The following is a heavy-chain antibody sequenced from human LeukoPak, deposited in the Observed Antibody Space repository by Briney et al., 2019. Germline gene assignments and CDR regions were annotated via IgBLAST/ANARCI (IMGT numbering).Heavy chain of an antibody. J-gene: IGHJ4*02. CDR2: ISHRGST. Sequence: SETLSLTCTVSGYSISNGDYWGWIRQPPGKGLEWVGIISHRGSTYYNPSLRSRVTISVDTSKNQFSLKLSSVTAADTAVYYCARNGYGSGSSYWGQGTLVTVSS. D-gene: IGHD3-10*01. CDR1: GYSISNGDY. V-gene: IGHV4-38-2*02. CDR3: ARNGYGSGSSY.